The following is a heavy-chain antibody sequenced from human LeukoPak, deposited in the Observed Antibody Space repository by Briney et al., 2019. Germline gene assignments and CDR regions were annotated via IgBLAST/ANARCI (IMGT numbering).Heavy chain of an antibody. Sequence: NTSETLSLTCTVSGGSVSSGSYYWGWIRQPPGKGLEWIGEINHSGSTNYNPSLKSRVTISVDTSKNQFSLKLSSVTAADTAVYYCARGPPMVYARRKNWFDPWGQGTLVTVSS. CDR1: GGSVSSGSYY. D-gene: IGHD2-8*01. V-gene: IGHV4-39*07. CDR2: INHSGST. J-gene: IGHJ5*02. CDR3: ARGPPMVYARRKNWFDP.